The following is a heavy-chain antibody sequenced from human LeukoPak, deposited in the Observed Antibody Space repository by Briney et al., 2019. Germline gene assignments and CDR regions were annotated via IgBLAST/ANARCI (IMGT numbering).Heavy chain of an antibody. J-gene: IGHJ3*02. V-gene: IGHV4-39*01. D-gene: IGHD6-19*01. CDR3: ARHLRTQRTYRSGWTDDAFDI. CDR2: IYYSGST. Sequence: SETLSLTCTVSGGSISSSSYYWGWIRQPPGKGLEWIGSIYYSGSTYYNPSLKSRVTISVDTSKNQFSLKLSSMTAADTAVYYCARHLRTQRTYRSGWTDDAFDIWGQGTMVTVSS. CDR1: GGSISSSSYY.